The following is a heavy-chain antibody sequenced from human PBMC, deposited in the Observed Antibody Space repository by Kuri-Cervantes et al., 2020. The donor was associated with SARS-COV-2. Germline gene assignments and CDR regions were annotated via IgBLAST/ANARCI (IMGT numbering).Heavy chain of an antibody. CDR3: AKDRVGVQDF. CDR2: IYSGGST. CDR1: GFPVASNY. D-gene: IGHD2-21*01. V-gene: IGHV3-66*01. Sequence: ETLSLTCAASGFPVASNYINWVRQAPEKGLEWVSSIYSGGSTHYAESLKGRFTISRDTSKNTVYLQMNSLRGEDTGVYYCAKDRVGVQDFWGQGTLVTVSS. J-gene: IGHJ4*02.